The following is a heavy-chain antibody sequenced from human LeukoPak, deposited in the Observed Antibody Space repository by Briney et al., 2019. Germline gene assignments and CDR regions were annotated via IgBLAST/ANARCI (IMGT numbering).Heavy chain of an antibody. J-gene: IGHJ6*02. CDR2: ISYVGSNK. D-gene: IGHD3-22*01. CDR3: AKDLKDSSGYYDLVAYYYYYGMDV. Sequence: QPGGSLRLSCAASGFTFSSYGMHWVRQAPGKGLEWVAVISYVGSNKYYADSVKGRFTISRDNSKNTLYLQMNSLRAEDTAVYYCAKDLKDSSGYYDLVAYYYYYGMDVWGQGTTVTVSS. V-gene: IGHV3-30*18. CDR1: GFTFSSYG.